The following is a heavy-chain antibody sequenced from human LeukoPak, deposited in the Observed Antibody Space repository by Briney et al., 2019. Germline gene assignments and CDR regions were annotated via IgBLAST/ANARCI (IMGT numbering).Heavy chain of an antibody. D-gene: IGHD4-17*01. J-gene: IGHJ4*02. Sequence: GSLRLSCAASGFTVSSNYMSWVRQAPGKGLEWASVIYSGGSTYYADSVKGRFTISRDNFKNTLYLQMNSLRAEDTAVYYCARAVANDYGESYYLDYWGQGTLVTVSS. CDR3: ARAVANDYGESYYLDY. CDR1: GFTVSSNY. V-gene: IGHV3-66*01. CDR2: IYSGGST.